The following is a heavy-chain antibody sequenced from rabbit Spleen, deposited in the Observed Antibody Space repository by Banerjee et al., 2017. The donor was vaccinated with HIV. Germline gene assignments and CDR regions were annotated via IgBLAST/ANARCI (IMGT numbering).Heavy chain of an antibody. Sequence: QEQLEESGGGLVKPEGSLTLTCKASGVSFSFNSYMCWVRQAPGKGLEWIGCIYAGSSGRVYYASWAKGRFTISKTSSTTVTLQMTSLTAADTATYFCARDGYTNGDYHRYFNLWGQGTLVTVS. J-gene: IGHJ4*01. CDR3: ARDGYTNGDYHRYFNL. V-gene: IGHV1S45*01. CDR1: GVSFSFNSY. CDR2: IYAGSSGRV. D-gene: IGHD2-1*01.